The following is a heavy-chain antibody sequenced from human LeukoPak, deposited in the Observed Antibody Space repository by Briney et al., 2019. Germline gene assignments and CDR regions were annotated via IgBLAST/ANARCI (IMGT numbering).Heavy chain of an antibody. Sequence: SETLSLTCTVSGGSISSYYWSWIRQPPGKGLEWIGYIYYSGSTNYNPSLKSRVTISVDTSKNQFSLKLSSVTAADTAVYYCASTSSGWYGTLDYWGQGTLVTVSS. CDR3: ASTSSGWYGTLDY. CDR1: GGSISSYY. J-gene: IGHJ4*02. V-gene: IGHV4-59*01. D-gene: IGHD6-19*01. CDR2: IYYSGST.